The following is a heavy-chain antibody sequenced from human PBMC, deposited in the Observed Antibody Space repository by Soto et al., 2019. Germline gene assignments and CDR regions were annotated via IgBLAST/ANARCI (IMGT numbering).Heavy chain of an antibody. CDR3: ARAYCGGGSCYYSLFDF. D-gene: IGHD2-15*01. CDR2: IYYSGIT. CDR1: GVSITSYY. Sequence: SETLSLTCTVSGVSITSYYWSWIRQSPVKGLEWIGYIYYSGITDYNPSLKSRVTISVDTSKNQFSLNLSSVTAADTAVYYCARAYCGGGSCYYSLFDFWGQGTVVTVSS. V-gene: IGHV4-59*01. J-gene: IGHJ4*02.